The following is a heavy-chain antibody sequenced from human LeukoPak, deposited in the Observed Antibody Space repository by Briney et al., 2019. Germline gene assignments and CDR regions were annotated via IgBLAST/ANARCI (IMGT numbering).Heavy chain of an antibody. D-gene: IGHD3-16*01. V-gene: IGHV1-2*02. CDR1: GYTFTGYY. Sequence: GASVKVSCKASGYTFTGYYMHWVRQAPGQGLEWMGWINPNSGGTNYAQKFQGRVTMTRDTSISTAYMELSRLRSDDTAVSYCARGMIPILYAEYFQHWGQGTLVTVYS. CDR2: INPNSGGT. J-gene: IGHJ1*01. CDR3: ARGMIPILYAEYFQH.